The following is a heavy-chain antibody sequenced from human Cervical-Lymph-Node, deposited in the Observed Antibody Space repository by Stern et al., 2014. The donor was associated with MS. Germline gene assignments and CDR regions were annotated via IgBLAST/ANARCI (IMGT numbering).Heavy chain of an antibody. CDR1: GFAFRNFA. Sequence: EVQLVESGGGLVQPGGSLRLSCVASGFAFRNFAMTWVRPAPGKGLEWISGSGSDGATHFAESVQGRFALSRDNSKNALYLYMNSLRAEDTAVYYCGKDLHYWSADAWGQGTLVTVAS. CDR3: GKDLHYWSADA. J-gene: IGHJ5*02. CDR2: SGSDGAT. D-gene: IGHD1-1*01. V-gene: IGHV3-23*04.